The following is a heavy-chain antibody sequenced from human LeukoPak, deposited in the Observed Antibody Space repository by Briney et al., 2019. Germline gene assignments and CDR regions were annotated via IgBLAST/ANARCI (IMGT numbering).Heavy chain of an antibody. CDR3: ARGVRGSYGTDL. Sequence: GGSLRLSCAASGFTFSSDWMHWVRQAPGQGLVWVSRINPAGSSTNYADSVKGRFTISRDNAMNTLYLHLNSLRAEDTAVYYCARGVRGSYGTDLWGQGTLVTVSS. CDR2: INPAGSST. V-gene: IGHV3-74*01. J-gene: IGHJ5*02. CDR1: GFTFSSDW. D-gene: IGHD1-26*01.